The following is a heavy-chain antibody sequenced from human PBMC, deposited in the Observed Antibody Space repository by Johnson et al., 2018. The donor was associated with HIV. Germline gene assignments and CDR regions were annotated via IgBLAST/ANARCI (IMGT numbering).Heavy chain of an antibody. D-gene: IGHD6-19*01. Sequence: QEKLVESGGGVVQPGRSLRLSCAASGFTFSSYPMHWVRQAPGKGLQWVAVISYDGSNKYFADSVKGRFTISRDNSKNTVYLQMNSLRPYDTAVYYCATSVEQWLVWNAFDIWGQGTMVTVSS. CDR2: ISYDGSNK. V-gene: IGHV3-30*04. CDR1: GFTFSSYP. CDR3: ATSVEQWLVWNAFDI. J-gene: IGHJ3*02.